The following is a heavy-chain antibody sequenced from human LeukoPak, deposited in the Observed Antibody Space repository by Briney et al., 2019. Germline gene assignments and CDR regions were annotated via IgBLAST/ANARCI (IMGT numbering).Heavy chain of an antibody. V-gene: IGHV1-8*02. CDR1: GYTFTGYY. CDR2: MNPNSGNT. J-gene: IGHJ4*02. CDR3: ARGPYDSSGYRFDY. D-gene: IGHD3-22*01. Sequence: ASVKVSCKASGYTFTGYYMHWVRQATGQGLEWMGWMNPNSGNTGYAQKFQGRVTMTSNTSISTAYMELSSLRSEDTAVYYCARGPYDSSGYRFDYWGQGTLVTVSS.